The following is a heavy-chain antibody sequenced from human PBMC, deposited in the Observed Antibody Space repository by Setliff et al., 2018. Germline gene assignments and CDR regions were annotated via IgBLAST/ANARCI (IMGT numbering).Heavy chain of an antibody. V-gene: IGHV3-23*01. Sequence: GGSLRLSCAASVSVFSRFDMSWVRQAPGKGLEWVSVFTHSGVTYYTPSGKGRFTISRDNSKNTLSLQMNSLRAEDTAVYYCAKDRQQLYFDYWGQGTLVTVSS. J-gene: IGHJ4*02. CDR1: VSVFSRFD. CDR3: AKDRQQLYFDY. CDR2: FTHSGVT. D-gene: IGHD6-13*01.